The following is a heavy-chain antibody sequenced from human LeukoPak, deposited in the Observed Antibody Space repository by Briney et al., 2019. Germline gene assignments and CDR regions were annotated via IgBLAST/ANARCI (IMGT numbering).Heavy chain of an antibody. CDR2: IEQDGSVK. CDR1: GFNFHTSY. CDR3: ARVGYCSGGSCYTEYFQH. J-gene: IGHJ1*01. V-gene: IGHV3-7*02. D-gene: IGHD2-15*01. Sequence: GGSLRLSCVASGFNFHTSYMTWVRQAPGKGLEWVATIEQDGSVKYYVDSVKGRFTISRDNAKNTLYLQMNSLRAEDTAVYYCARVGYCSGGSCYTEYFQHWGQGTLVTVSS.